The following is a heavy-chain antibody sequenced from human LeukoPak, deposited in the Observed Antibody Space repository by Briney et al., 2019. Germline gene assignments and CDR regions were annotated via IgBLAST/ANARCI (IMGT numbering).Heavy chain of an antibody. J-gene: IGHJ4*02. V-gene: IGHV4-39*07. D-gene: IGHD5-18*01. CDR3: ARVRMDTSIYYFDY. CDR1: GGSISSSSYY. Sequence: SETLSLTCTVSGGSISSSSYYWGWIRQPPGKGLEWIGSIYHSGSTYYNPSLKSRVTISVDTSKNQFSLKLSSVTAADTAVYYCARVRMDTSIYYFDYWGQGTLVTVSS. CDR2: IYHSGST.